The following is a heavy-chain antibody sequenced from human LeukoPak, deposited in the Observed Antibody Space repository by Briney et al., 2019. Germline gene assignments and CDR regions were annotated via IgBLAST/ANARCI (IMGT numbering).Heavy chain of an antibody. J-gene: IGHJ4*02. Sequence: SQTLSLTCTVSGGSISSGDYYWSWIRQPPGKGLEWIGYIYYSGSTYYNPSLKSRVTISVDTSKNQFSLKLSSVTAADTAVYYCARVGYCSSTSCAIPGGYFDYWGQGTLVTVSS. D-gene: IGHD2-2*01. CDR1: GGSISSGDYY. CDR3: ARVGYCSSTSCAIPGGYFDY. V-gene: IGHV4-30-4*08. CDR2: IYYSGST.